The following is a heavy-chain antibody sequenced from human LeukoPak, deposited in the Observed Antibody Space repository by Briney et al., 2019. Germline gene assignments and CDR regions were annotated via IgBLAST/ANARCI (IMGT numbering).Heavy chain of an antibody. J-gene: IGHJ4*02. CDR3: ARDGTYSSSSFDY. Sequence: GGSLRLSCVASGFPFSSYWMTWVRQAPGKGLVWVSRINSDGSSTSYADSVKGRFTISRDNAKNTLYLQMNSLRAEDTAVYYCARDGTYSSSSFDYWGQGTLVTVSS. CDR1: GFPFSSYW. D-gene: IGHD6-6*01. CDR2: INSDGSST. V-gene: IGHV3-74*01.